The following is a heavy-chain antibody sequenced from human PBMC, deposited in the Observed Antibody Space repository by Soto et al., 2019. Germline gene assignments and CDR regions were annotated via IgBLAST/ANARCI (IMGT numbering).Heavy chain of an antibody. D-gene: IGHD3-3*01. CDR3: VRGTVLFGVVMLGMDV. J-gene: IGHJ6*02. V-gene: IGHV3-48*02. CDR1: GFTFSSYS. CDR2: ISSSSSTI. Sequence: GGSLRLSCAASGFTFSSYSMNWVRQAPGKGLEWVSYISSSSSTIYYADSVKGRFTISRDNAKNSLYLQMNSLRDEDTAVYYCVRGTVLFGVVMLGMDVWGQGTTVTVSS.